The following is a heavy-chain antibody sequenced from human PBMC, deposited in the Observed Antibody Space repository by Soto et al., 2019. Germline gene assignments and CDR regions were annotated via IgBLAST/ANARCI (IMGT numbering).Heavy chain of an antibody. D-gene: IGHD6-13*01. CDR1: GYTFTSYY. Sequence: GASVKVSCKASGYTFTSYYMHWVRQAPGQGLEWMGIINPSGGSTSYAQKFQGRVTMTRDTSTSTVYMELSSLRSEDTAVYYCARAPAPLYSSSWYYFDYWGQGTLVTVSS. CDR3: ARAPAPLYSSSWYYFDY. CDR2: INPSGGST. J-gene: IGHJ4*02. V-gene: IGHV1-46*01.